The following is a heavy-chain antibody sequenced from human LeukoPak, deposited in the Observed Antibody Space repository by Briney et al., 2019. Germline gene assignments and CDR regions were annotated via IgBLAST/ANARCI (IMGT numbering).Heavy chain of an antibody. CDR3: ARVLKQSNWFDP. Sequence: SETLSLTCTVSGGSISSYYWSWIRQPPGKGLEWIGYIYYSGSTNYNPSLKSRVTISVDTSKNQFSLKLSSVTAADTAVYYCARVLKQSNWFDPWGQGTLVTVSS. CDR2: IYYSGST. V-gene: IGHV4-59*01. J-gene: IGHJ5*02. CDR1: GGSISSYY. D-gene: IGHD6-19*01.